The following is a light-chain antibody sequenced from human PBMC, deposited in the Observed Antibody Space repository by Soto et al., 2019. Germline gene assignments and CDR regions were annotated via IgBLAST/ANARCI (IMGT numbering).Light chain of an antibody. CDR3: QHSYSTPWT. V-gene: IGKV1-39*01. J-gene: IGKJ1*01. CDR1: QSISSY. Sequence: DIQMTQSPSSLSASVVDRVTITCRASQSISSYLNWYQQKPGKAPKLLIYAASSLQSGVPSRFSGSGSGTDFTLTISSLQPEDCATYYCQHSYSTPWTFGQGTKVEIK. CDR2: AAS.